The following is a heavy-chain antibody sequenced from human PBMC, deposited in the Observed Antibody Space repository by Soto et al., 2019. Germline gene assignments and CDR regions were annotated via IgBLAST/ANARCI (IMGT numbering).Heavy chain of an antibody. V-gene: IGHV1-69*01. CDR3: ARAAIHGSSWYFWFDP. CDR1: GGTFSRHA. CDR2: IIPMFGTT. J-gene: IGHJ5*02. Sequence: QVQLVQSGSEVKMPGSSVKVSCKTSGGTFSRHAINWVRQAPGQGLEWMGGIIPMFGTTNYAQKFKGRVTISADESTITVYMELSSLRSEDAAVYYCARAAIHGSSWYFWFDPWGQGTLVTVSS. D-gene: IGHD6-13*01.